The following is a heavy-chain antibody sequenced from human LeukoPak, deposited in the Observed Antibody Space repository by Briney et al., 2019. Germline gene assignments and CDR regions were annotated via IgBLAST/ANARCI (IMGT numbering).Heavy chain of an antibody. D-gene: IGHD6-13*01. J-gene: IGHJ4*02. CDR1: GFTFSFYA. CDR2: ISSSSSYM. V-gene: IGHV3-21*01. Sequence: PGGSLRLSCAASGFTFSFYAMNWVRQAPGKGLEWVSSISSSSSYMYYADSLKGRFTISRDNSKNTLDLQMNSLRAEDTAVYYCAKEYSNRPDFYDYWGQGTLVTVSS. CDR3: AKEYSNRPDFYDY.